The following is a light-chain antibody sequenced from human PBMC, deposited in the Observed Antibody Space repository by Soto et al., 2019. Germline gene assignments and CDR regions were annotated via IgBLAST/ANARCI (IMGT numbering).Light chain of an antibody. CDR2: GSS. CDR3: QQTYRAPLT. V-gene: IGKV1-39*01. CDR1: QSISTY. Sequence: DLQMTQSPSSLSASVGDRVTITCRASQSISTYLNWYQQKPGKAPKVLIYGSSSLQSGAPSRFSGRGPGTDFTLTISSLQPEHFASYYCQQTYRAPLTFRGGTNVQIK. J-gene: IGKJ4*01.